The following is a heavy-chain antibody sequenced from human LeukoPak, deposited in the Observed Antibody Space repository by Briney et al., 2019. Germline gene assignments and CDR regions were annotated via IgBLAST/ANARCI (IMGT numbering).Heavy chain of an antibody. Sequence: SETLSLTCTVSGGSISSGSYYWSWIRQPAGKGLEWIGRIYTSGSTYYNPSLKSRVTISADTSKNQFSLKLSSVTAADTAVYYCARTFWGKYIDYWGQGTLVTVTS. CDR1: GGSISSGSYY. J-gene: IGHJ4*02. CDR3: ARTFWGKYIDY. CDR2: IYTSGST. D-gene: IGHD3-16*01. V-gene: IGHV4-61*02.